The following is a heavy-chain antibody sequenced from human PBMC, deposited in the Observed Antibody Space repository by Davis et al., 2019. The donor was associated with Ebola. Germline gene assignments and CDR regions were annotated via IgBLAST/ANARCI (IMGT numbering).Heavy chain of an antibody. Sequence: MPSETLSLTCTVSGGSIRSYYWSWTRQPPGKGLEWIGYIYYSWSTNYNPSLKSRVTISVDTSKNQFSLKLSSVTAADTAVYYCAREGYYYDSSGYHKGGMDVWGQGTTVTVSS. CDR1: GGSIRSYY. CDR3: AREGYYYDSSGYHKGGMDV. V-gene: IGHV4-59*01. J-gene: IGHJ6*02. D-gene: IGHD3-22*01. CDR2: IYYSWST.